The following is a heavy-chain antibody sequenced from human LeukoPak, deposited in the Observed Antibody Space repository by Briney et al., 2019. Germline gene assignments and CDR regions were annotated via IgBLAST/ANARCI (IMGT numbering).Heavy chain of an antibody. J-gene: IGHJ3*02. D-gene: IGHD6-6*01. CDR1: GGSISSSSYY. CDR3: ARDVGSSLVAFDI. CDR2: IYYSGST. V-gene: IGHV4-39*01. Sequence: PSETLSLTCTVSGGSISSSSYYWGWIRQPPGKGLEWMGSIYYSGSTYYNPSLKSRVTISVDTSKNQFSLKLSSVTAADTAVYYCARDVGSSLVAFDIWGQGTMVTVSS.